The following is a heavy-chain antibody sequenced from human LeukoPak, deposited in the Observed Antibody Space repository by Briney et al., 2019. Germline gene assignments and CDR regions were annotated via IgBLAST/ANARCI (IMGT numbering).Heavy chain of an antibody. J-gene: IGHJ4*02. CDR3: ARGTSGPLDY. D-gene: IGHD1/OR15-1a*01. Sequence: GGSLRLSCAASGFTFSRYDMHWVRQATGEGLEWVSLIGTADDTYYADSVKGRFSVSREDAKNSFYLQTNSLRAGDTAVYYCARGTSGPLDYWGQGTLVTVSS. CDR1: GFTFSRYD. V-gene: IGHV3-13*04. CDR2: IGTADDT.